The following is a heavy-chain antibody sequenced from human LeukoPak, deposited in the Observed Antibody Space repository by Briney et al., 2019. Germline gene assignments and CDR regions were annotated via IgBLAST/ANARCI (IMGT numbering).Heavy chain of an antibody. D-gene: IGHD6-19*01. V-gene: IGHV3-23*01. Sequence: TGGSLRLSCVGSGFTFRSHAMSWVRQAPEKGLEFVSGIYENGGTTYYADSVKGRFSISRDNSKNTLYLQMDSLRGEDTAVYYCAKDWGSGGWYNYFDPWGQGTLVTVSS. CDR2: IYENGGTT. CDR1: GFTFRSHA. CDR3: AKDWGSGGWYNYFDP. J-gene: IGHJ5*02.